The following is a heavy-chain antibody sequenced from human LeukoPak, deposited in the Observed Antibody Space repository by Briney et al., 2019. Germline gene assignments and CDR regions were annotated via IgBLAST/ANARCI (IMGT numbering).Heavy chain of an antibody. D-gene: IGHD6-13*01. J-gene: IGHJ6*02. CDR2: IYYSGST. CDR1: GGSISSGGYY. V-gene: IGHV4-31*03. Sequence: SETLSLTCTVSGGSISSGGYYWSWIRQHPGKGLEWIGYIYYSGSTYYNPSLKSRVTISVDKSKNQFSLKLSSVTAADTAVYYCAREMRAAADPRDYGMDVWGQGTTVTVSS. CDR3: AREMRAAADPRDYGMDV.